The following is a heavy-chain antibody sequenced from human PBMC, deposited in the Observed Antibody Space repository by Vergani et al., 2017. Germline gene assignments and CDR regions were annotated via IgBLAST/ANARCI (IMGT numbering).Heavy chain of an antibody. D-gene: IGHD3-10*01. V-gene: IGHV7-4-1*02. CDR3: AREYYGSGSP. Sequence: QVQLVQSGAEVKKPGSSVKVSCKASGGTFSSYAMNWVRQAPGQGLEWMGWINTNTGNPTYAPAFTGRFVFSLDTSVSTAYLQISRLKADDTAIYYCAREYYGSGSPWGQGTLVTVAS. J-gene: IGHJ5*02. CDR1: GGTFSSYA. CDR2: INTNTGNP.